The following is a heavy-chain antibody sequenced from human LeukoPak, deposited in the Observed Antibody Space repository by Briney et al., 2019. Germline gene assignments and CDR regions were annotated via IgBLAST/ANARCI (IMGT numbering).Heavy chain of an antibody. CDR2: IIGTGGST. Sequence: GGSLRLSCAASGVTWSNAMTCVRQAPGKGLEWVSVIIGTGGSTYYAASLKGRFTTSRDNSKNTLHHVMNSLRADDTTIYYCGKSKGEYNYGQDDLDIWGKGTMVTVSS. D-gene: IGHD5-18*01. CDR1: GVTWSNA. CDR3: GKSKGEYNYGQDDLDI. V-gene: IGHV3-23*01. J-gene: IGHJ3*02.